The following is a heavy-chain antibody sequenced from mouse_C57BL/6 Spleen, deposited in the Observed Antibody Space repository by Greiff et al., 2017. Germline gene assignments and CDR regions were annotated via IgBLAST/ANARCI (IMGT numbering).Heavy chain of an antibody. V-gene: IGHV5-4*01. J-gene: IGHJ3*01. CDR3: ARDPAYSPFAY. CDR1: GFTFSSYA. D-gene: IGHD2-10*01. Sequence: EVKLVESGGGLVKPGGSLKLSCAASGFTFSSYAMSWVRQTPEKRLEWVATISDGGSYTYYPDNVKGRFTISRDNAKNNLYLQMSHLKSEDTAMYYCARDPAYSPFAYWGQGTLVTVSA. CDR2: ISDGGSYT.